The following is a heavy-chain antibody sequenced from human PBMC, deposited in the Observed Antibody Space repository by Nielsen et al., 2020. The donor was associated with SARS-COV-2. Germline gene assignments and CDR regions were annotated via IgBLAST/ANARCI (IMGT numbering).Heavy chain of an antibody. Sequence: GVLRLSCVVSGFTISTYAMSWVRQAPGKGLEWVSAISASTYYADSVKGRFTISRDNSKNTLYLQMNSLRAEDTAVYYCAKRSGYTSGWYGDYWGQGTLVTVSS. CDR2: ISAST. J-gene: IGHJ4*02. V-gene: IGHV3-23*01. CDR1: GFTISTYA. D-gene: IGHD6-19*01. CDR3: AKRSGYTSGWYGDY.